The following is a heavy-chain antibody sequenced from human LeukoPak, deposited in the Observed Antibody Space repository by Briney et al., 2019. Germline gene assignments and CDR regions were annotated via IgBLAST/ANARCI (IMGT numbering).Heavy chain of an antibody. J-gene: IGHJ4*02. CDR1: GFTFSDYY. V-gene: IGHV3-11*04. D-gene: IGHD6-19*01. CDR3: ARDQRQWLATRYFDY. CDR2: ISSSGSTI. Sequence: GGSLRLSCAASGFTFSDYYMSWIRQAPGKVLEWVSYISSSGSTIYYADSVKGRFTISRDNAKNSLYLQMNSLRAEDTAVYYCARDQRQWLATRYFDYWGQGTLVTVSS.